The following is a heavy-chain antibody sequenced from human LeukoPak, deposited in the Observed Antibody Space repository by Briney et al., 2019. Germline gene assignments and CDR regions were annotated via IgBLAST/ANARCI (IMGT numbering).Heavy chain of an antibody. J-gene: IGHJ6*03. V-gene: IGHV1-18*01. CDR1: GYIFTQYG. CDR2: ISTYNGNA. D-gene: IGHD3/OR15-3a*01. CDR3: ARRTGYNFYYLDV. Sequence: ASVKVSCKTSGYIFTQYGISWVRQAPGQGLEWMAWISTYNGNADYAQKFQGRASMTTDTSTSTAYMELRSLISDNTAVYYCARRTGYNFYYLDVWGQGTTVIVSS.